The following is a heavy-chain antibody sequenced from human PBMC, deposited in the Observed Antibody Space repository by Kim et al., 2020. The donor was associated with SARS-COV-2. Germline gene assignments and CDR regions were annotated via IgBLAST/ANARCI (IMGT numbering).Heavy chain of an antibody. D-gene: IGHD3-9*01. V-gene: IGHV4-38-2*02. J-gene: IGHJ4*02. Sequence: SETLSLTCTVSGYSISSGYYWGWIRQPPGKGLEWIGSIYHSGSTYYNPSLKSRVTISVDTSKNQFSLKLSSVTAADTAVYYCARGAYYDILTGYHSPYYFDYWGQGTLVTASS. CDR3: ARGAYYDILTGYHSPYYFDY. CDR1: GYSISSGYY. CDR2: IYHSGST.